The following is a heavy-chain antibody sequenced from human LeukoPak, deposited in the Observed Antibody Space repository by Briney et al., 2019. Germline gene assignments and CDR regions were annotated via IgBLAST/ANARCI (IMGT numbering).Heavy chain of an antibody. CDR2: IYYSGST. J-gene: IGHJ3*02. Sequence: SETLSLTCTVSGGSISSYYWSWIRQPPGKGLEWIGYIYYSGSTNYNPSLKSRVTISVDTSKNQFSLKLSSVTAADTAVYYCARALTGAFRIAAFDSWGQGTLVTVSS. V-gene: IGHV4-59*01. CDR1: GGSISSYY. CDR3: ARALTGAFRIAAFDS. D-gene: IGHD7-27*01.